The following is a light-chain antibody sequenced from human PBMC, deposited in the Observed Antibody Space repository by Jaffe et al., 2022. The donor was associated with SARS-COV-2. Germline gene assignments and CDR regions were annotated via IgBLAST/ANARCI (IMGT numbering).Light chain of an antibody. CDR2: DAS. Sequence: EIVLTQSPATLSLSPGERATLSCRASQSIDSYLAWYQQKPGQAPRLLISDASNRATGIPARFSGSGSGTDFTLTISSLEPEDFAVYYCQQRSNWPLTFGGGTKLEVK. V-gene: IGKV3-11*01. CDR3: QQRSNWPLT. J-gene: IGKJ4*01. CDR1: QSIDSY.